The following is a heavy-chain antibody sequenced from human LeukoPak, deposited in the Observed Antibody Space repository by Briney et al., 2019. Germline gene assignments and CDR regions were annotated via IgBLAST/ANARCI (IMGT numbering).Heavy chain of an antibody. D-gene: IGHD2-21*02. V-gene: IGHV3-30*02. Sequence: GGSLRLSCPASGFTFSSYAMHWVRQAPGKGLEWVAFIRYDGSNKYYSDSVKGRFTISRDNAKNSLYLQMDSLRAEDTAVYYCAREPHIVVVTTEAPLGWFDPWGQGTLVTVSS. J-gene: IGHJ5*02. CDR3: AREPHIVVVTTEAPLGWFDP. CDR2: IRYDGSNK. CDR1: GFTFSSYA.